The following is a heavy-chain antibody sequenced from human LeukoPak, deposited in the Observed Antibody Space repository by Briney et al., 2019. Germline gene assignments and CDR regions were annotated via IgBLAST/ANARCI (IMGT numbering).Heavy chain of an antibody. D-gene: IGHD6-13*01. V-gene: IGHV4-34*01. CDR1: GFTFSSYA. CDR3: ARDPIAGRVGYYFDY. Sequence: PGGSLRLSCAASGFTFSSYAMSWVRQPPGKGLEWIGEINHSGSTNYNPSLKSRVTISVDTSKNQFSLKLSSVTAADTAVYYCARDPIAGRVGYYFDYWGQGTLVTVSS. J-gene: IGHJ4*02. CDR2: INHSGST.